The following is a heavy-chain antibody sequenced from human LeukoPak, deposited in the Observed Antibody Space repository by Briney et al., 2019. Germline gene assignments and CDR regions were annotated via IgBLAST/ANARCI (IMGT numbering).Heavy chain of an antibody. Sequence: ASVKVSCKASGYTFTSYGISWVRQAPGQGLEWMGWISAYNGNTNYAQKFQGRVTMTTDTSTSTTYMELRSLRSDDTAMYYCARDEGYYSSNGFDYWGQGTLVSVSS. J-gene: IGHJ4*02. CDR3: ARDEGYYSSNGFDY. V-gene: IGHV1-18*01. CDR1: GYTFTSYG. D-gene: IGHD6-13*01. CDR2: ISAYNGNT.